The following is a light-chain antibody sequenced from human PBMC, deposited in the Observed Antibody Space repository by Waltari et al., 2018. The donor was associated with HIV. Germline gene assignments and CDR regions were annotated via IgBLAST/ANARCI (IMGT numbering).Light chain of an antibody. CDR1: QSINRY. J-gene: IGKJ4*01. CDR2: AAS. V-gene: IGKV1-39*01. Sequence: DIQMTQSPSSLSASVGDRVTITCRTSQSINRYLNWYQEKPGKVPKLLIYAASILQDGVSSRCSGSGSGTDFTLTINSLQPEDFATYYCQQSYTTLSFGGGTKVEIK. CDR3: QQSYTTLS.